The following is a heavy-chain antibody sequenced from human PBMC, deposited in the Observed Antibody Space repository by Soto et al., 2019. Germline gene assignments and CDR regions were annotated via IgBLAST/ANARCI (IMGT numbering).Heavy chain of an antibody. V-gene: IGHV3-30*18. CDR3: AKGRFRFPSLRGNAFDI. CDR2: ISYDGSKK. Sequence: QVQLVESGGGVVQPGRSLRLSREDSGFTFSTFGMHWVRQAPGKGLEWVAIISYDGSKKYYADSVKGRFTISRDNSKNTLSLQMNSLRPEDTAGYYCAKGRFRFPSLRGNAFDIWGQGTMVTVSS. J-gene: IGHJ3*02. CDR1: GFTFSTFG. D-gene: IGHD3-16*01.